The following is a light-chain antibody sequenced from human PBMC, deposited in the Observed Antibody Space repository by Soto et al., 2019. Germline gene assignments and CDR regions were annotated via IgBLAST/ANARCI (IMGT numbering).Light chain of an antibody. J-gene: IGKJ5*01. Sequence: EMVVKQCAGTLSISPGERATLSCRASQRVDDSHLAWYQLRPGQAPRLLIYGASTRATGIPARFSGSGSGTEFTLTISSLQSEGFAVCYSLPRSKRITSADGTRLEIK. CDR3: LPRSKRIT. CDR1: QRVDDSH. CDR2: GAS. V-gene: IGKV3-15*01.